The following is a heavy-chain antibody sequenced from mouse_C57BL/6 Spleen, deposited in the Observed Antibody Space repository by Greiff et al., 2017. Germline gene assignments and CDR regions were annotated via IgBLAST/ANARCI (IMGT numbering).Heavy chain of an antibody. V-gene: IGHV1-80*01. CDR1: GYAFSSYW. CDR2: IYPGDGDT. CDR3: ARGYYYGSSPPFAY. D-gene: IGHD1-1*01. J-gene: IGHJ3*01. Sequence: VQLQQSGAELVKPGASVKISCKASGYAFSSYWMNWVKQRPGKGLEWIGQIYPGDGDTNYNGKFKGKATLTADKSSSTAYMQLSSLTSEDSAVYFCARGYYYGSSPPFAYWGQGTLVTVSA.